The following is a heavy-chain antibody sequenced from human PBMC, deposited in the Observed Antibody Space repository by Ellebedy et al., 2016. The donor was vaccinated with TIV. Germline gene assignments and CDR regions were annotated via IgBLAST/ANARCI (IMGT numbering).Heavy chain of an antibody. CDR2: ISYDGSNK. J-gene: IGHJ4*02. CDR3: ARDPITMIVVSWAAGYYFDY. CDR1: GFTFSSYA. D-gene: IGHD3-22*01. Sequence: GGSLRLXXAASGFTFSSYAMHWVRQAPGKGLEWVAVISYDGSNKYYADSVKGRFTISRDNSKNTLYLQMNSLRAEDTAVYYCARDPITMIVVSWAAGYYFDYWGQGTLVTVSS. V-gene: IGHV3-30-3*01.